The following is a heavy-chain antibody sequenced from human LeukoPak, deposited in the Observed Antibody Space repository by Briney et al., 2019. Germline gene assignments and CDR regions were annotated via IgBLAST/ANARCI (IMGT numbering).Heavy chain of an antibody. V-gene: IGHV1-46*01. D-gene: IGHD3-10*01. J-gene: IGHJ6*02. CDR3: ARVGGDGMDV. CDR2: INPSGGST. CDR1: GYTFTSYY. Sequence: ASVKVSCKASGYTFTSYYMHWVRQAPGQGLEWMGIINPSGGSTSYAQKFQGRVTMTRDTSISTAYMELSRLRSDDTAVYYCARVGGDGMDVWGQGTTVTVSS.